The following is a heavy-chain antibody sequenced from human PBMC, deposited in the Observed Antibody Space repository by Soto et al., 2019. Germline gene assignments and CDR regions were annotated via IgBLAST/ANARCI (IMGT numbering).Heavy chain of an antibody. J-gene: IGHJ6*03. D-gene: IGHD1-7*01. CDR1: GGSISSSSYY. V-gene: IGHV4-39*01. CDR3: AGTTSHQWYYMDV. Sequence: SETLSLTCTVSGGSISSSSYYWGWIRQPPGKGLEWIGSIYYSGSTYYNPSLKSRITVNPDTSKNQFSLQLTSVTPEDTAVYYCAGTTSHQWYYMDVWGKGATVTVS. CDR2: IYYSGST.